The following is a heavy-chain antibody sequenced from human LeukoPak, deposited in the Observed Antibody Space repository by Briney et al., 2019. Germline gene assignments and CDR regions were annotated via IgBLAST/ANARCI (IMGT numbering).Heavy chain of an antibody. J-gene: IGHJ4*02. D-gene: IGHD3-16*02. CDR1: GGSVSNGSYY. CDR2: IYYSGST. CDR3: ASRVYVWGSYRQGDYFDY. Sequence: SETLSLTCTVSGGSVSNGSYYWSWIRQPPGKGLEWIVYIYYSGSTNYNPSLKSRVTISVDTSKNQFSLKLSSVTAADTAVYYCASRVYVWGSYRQGDYFDYWGQGTLVTVSS. V-gene: IGHV4-61*01.